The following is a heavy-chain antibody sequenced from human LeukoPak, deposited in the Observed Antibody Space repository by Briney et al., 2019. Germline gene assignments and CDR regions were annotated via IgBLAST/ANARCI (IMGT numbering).Heavy chain of an antibody. V-gene: IGHV3-23*01. J-gene: IGHJ4*02. CDR3: AKGGGYGSGTYSED. D-gene: IGHD3-10*01. CDR2: ISGNGLNT. CDR1: GFIFSTYG. Sequence: GGSLRLSCAASGFIFSTYGMTWFRQAPGRGLEWVSGISGNGLNTYYADSVKGRFTSSRDNSKNMLYLQMNSLRAEDTAVYYCAKGGGYGSGTYSEDWGQGILVTVSS.